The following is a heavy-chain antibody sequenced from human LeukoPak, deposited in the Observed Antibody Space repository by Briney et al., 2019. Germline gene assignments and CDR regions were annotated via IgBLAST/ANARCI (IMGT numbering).Heavy chain of an antibody. CDR1: GFTFSSYG. CDR2: IWYDGSNK. Sequence: GGSLRLSCAASGFTFSSYGMHWVRQAPGKGLEWVAVIWYDGSNKYYADSVKGRLTISRDNSKNTLYLQMNSLRAEDTAVYYCARDIEDFWSGYYYYYYGMDVWGQGTTVTVSS. J-gene: IGHJ6*02. D-gene: IGHD3-3*01. CDR3: ARDIEDFWSGYYYYYYGMDV. V-gene: IGHV3-33*01.